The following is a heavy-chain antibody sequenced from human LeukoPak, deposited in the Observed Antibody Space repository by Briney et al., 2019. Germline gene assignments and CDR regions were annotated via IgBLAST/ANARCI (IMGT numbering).Heavy chain of an antibody. CDR1: GGSISSSSYY. D-gene: IGHD2-15*01. CDR2: IYYTGST. J-gene: IGHJ5*02. V-gene: IGHV4-39*07. CDR3: ARALPRYCSGGSCYMFDP. Sequence: SETLSLTCTVSGGSISSSSYYWGWIRQPPWKGLEWIGSIYYTGSTYYNPSLKSRVTISVDTSKNQFSLKLSSVAAADTAVYYCARALPRYCSGGSCYMFDPWGQGTLVTVSS.